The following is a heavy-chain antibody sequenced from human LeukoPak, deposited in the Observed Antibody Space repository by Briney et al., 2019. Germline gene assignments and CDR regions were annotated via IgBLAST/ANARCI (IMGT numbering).Heavy chain of an antibody. CDR3: AKDGYSSSWYY. CDR1: GFTFSSYA. D-gene: IGHD6-13*01. Sequence: GGSLRLSCAASGFTFSSYAMSWVRQAPGKGLEWVSAISGSGGSTYYADSVKGRFTISRDNPKNTLYLQMNSLRAENTAVYYCAKDGYSSSWYYWGQGTLVTVSS. V-gene: IGHV3-23*01. J-gene: IGHJ4*02. CDR2: ISGSGGST.